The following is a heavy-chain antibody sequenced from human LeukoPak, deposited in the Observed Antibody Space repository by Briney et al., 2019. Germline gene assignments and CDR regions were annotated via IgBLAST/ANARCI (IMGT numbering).Heavy chain of an antibody. Sequence: KPSETLSLTCTVSGYSISSGYYWGWIRQPPGKGLEWIGSIYHSGSTYYNPSLKSRVTISVDTSENQFSLKLSSVTAADTAVYYCARDLRGYYYMDVWGKGTTVTVSS. J-gene: IGHJ6*03. CDR1: GYSISSGYY. V-gene: IGHV4-38-2*02. CDR3: ARDLRGYYYMDV. CDR2: IYHSGST. D-gene: IGHD4-17*01.